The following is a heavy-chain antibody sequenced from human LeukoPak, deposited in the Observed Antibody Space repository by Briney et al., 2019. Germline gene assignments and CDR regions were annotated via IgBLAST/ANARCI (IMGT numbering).Heavy chain of an antibody. CDR3: ARFVGGSGYPIDY. V-gene: IGHV4-31*03. D-gene: IGHD3-22*01. Sequence: SQTLSLTYTVSGGSISSGGYYWSWIRQHPGKGLEWIGYIYYSGSTYYNPSLKSRVTISVDTSKNQFSLKLSSVTAADTAVYYCARFVGGSGYPIDYWGQGTLVTVSS. CDR1: GGSISSGGYY. J-gene: IGHJ4*02. CDR2: IYYSGST.